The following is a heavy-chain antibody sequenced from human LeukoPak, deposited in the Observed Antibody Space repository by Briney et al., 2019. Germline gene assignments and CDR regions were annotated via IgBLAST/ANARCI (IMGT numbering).Heavy chain of an antibody. V-gene: IGHV3-66*01. CDR1: GFTVSSNY. CDR2: IYSGGST. D-gene: IGHD6-19*01. CDR3: ARAPAVAGLDYFDY. Sequence: PGGSLRLSCAASGFTVSSNYMSWVRQAPGKGLEWVSVIYSGGSTHYADSVKGRFTISRDNSKNTLYLQMNSLRAEDTAVYYCARAPAVAGLDYFDYWGQGTLVTVSS. J-gene: IGHJ4*02.